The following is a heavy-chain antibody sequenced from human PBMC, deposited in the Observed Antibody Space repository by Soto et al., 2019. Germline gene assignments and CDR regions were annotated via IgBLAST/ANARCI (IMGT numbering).Heavy chain of an antibody. V-gene: IGHV3-21*01. CDR3: AGGHDWSGYPVDY. CDR1: GFTFSSYS. Sequence: EVQLVESGGGLVKPGGSLRLSCAASGFTFSSYSMNWVRQAPGKGLEWVSSISSSSSYIYYADSVKGRFTISRDNAKNSLYRQMNSLRAEDTDVYYCAGGHDWSGYPVDYWGQGTLVTVSS. CDR2: ISSSSSYI. D-gene: IGHD3-3*01. J-gene: IGHJ4*02.